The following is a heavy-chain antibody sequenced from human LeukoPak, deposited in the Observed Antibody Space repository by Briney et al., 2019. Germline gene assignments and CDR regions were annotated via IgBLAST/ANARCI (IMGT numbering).Heavy chain of an antibody. Sequence: KPSETLSLSCAVSGYSINSGYCWGWIRQPPGKGLEWIGCIDHSGSAHYNPSLKNRVTISVDTSKNEFSLKLSSVTATDTAVYYCARVPHSVEGSMKAVFIHYFDYWGQGSLATVSS. CDR1: GYSINSGYC. CDR3: ARVPHSVEGSMKAVFIHYFDY. CDR2: IDHSGSA. J-gene: IGHJ4*02. V-gene: IGHV4-38-2*01. D-gene: IGHD3-22*01.